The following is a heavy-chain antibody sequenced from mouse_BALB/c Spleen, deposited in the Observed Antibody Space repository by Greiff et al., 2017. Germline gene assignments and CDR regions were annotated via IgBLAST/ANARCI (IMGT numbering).Heavy chain of an antibody. V-gene: IGHV1S137*01. CDR1: GYTFTDYA. Sequence: VMLVESGAELVRPGVSVKISCKGSGYTFTDYAMHWVKQSHAKSLEWIGVISTYYGDASYNQKFKGKATMTVDKSSSTAYMELARLTSEDSAIYYCARGGNGYDVFDYWGQGTTLTVSS. CDR3: ARGGNGYDVFDY. CDR2: ISTYYGDA. J-gene: IGHJ2*01. D-gene: IGHD2-2*01.